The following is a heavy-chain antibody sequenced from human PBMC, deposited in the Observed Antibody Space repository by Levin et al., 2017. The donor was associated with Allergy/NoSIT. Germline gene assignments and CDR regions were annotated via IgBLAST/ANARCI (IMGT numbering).Heavy chain of an antibody. CDR3: ARADVTEAEDIVVVPAALHH. J-gene: IGHJ1*01. V-gene: IGHV3-7*01. CDR1: GFTFSSFW. Sequence: GESLKISCAASGFTFSSFWMSWVRQAPGKGLEWVANMRHDDSEKFYVDSVTGRFTISRDNAKNSLYLQMNSLRAEDTAVYYCARADVTEAEDIVVVPAALHHWGQGTLVTVSS. CDR2: MRHDDSEK. D-gene: IGHD2-2*01.